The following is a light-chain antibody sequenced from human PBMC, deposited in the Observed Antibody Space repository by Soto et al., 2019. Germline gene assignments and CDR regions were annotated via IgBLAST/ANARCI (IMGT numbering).Light chain of an antibody. Sequence: DIQMTQSPSSLSASVGDRVTITCRASQSISSYLNWYQQKPGKAPKLLIYAASSLQSGVPSGFSGSGSGTDFTLTISSLQPEDFATYYCQQSYSTPLTFGGGTTVDIK. CDR3: QQSYSTPLT. CDR2: AAS. V-gene: IGKV1-39*01. J-gene: IGKJ4*01. CDR1: QSISSY.